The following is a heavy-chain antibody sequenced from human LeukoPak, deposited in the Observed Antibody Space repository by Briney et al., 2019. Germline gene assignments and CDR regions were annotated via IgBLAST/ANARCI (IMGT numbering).Heavy chain of an antibody. CDR3: ARISLIDRRYSSSTSCADY. V-gene: IGHV3-21*01. CDR1: GFTFSSYS. D-gene: IGHD2-2*01. J-gene: IGHJ4*02. Sequence: SGGSLRLSCAASGFTFSSYSMNWVRQAPGKGLEWVSSISSSSSYIYYADSVKGRFTISRDNAKNSLYLQMNSLRAEDTAVYYCARISLIDRRYSSSTSCADYWGQGTLVTVSS. CDR2: ISSSSSYI.